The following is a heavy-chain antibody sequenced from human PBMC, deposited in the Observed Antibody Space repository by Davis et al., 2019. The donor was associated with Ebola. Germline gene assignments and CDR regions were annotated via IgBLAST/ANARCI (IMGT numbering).Heavy chain of an antibody. D-gene: IGHD1-26*01. J-gene: IGHJ4*02. CDR1: GFTFSSYS. CDR3: ARQSSTGGRDS. V-gene: IGHV3-48*01. Sequence: GGSLRLSCAASGFTFSSYSMNWVRQAPGKGLEWVSGISWNSGSIAYADSVKGRFTISREDSKNSLHLEMSSLKTEDTAIYYCARQSSTGGRDSWGQGTLVTVSS. CDR2: ISWNSGSI.